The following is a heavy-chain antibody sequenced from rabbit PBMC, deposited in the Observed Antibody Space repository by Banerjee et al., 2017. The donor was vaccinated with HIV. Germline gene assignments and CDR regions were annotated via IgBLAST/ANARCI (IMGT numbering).Heavy chain of an antibody. CDR3: ARSLYGYVGYAYATVSNL. J-gene: IGHJ4*01. D-gene: IGHD6-1*01. CDR1: GFSFSSSYW. CDR2: IYAGSSDT. V-gene: IGHV1S45*01. Sequence: QEQLEESGGDLVKPEGSLTLTCTASGFSFSSSYWICWVRQAPGKGLEWIACIYAGSSDTYYASWAKGRFTISKTSSTTVTLQMTSLTAADTATYFCARSLYGYVGYAYATVSNLWGPGTLVTVS.